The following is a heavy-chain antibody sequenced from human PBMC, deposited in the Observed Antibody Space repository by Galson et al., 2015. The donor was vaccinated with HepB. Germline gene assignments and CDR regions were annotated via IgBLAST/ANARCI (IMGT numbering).Heavy chain of an antibody. J-gene: IGHJ4*02. CDR2: ISSSSSYI. CDR1: GFTFSSYS. CDR3: AREVNKGLSDY. D-gene: IGHD2/OR15-2a*01. V-gene: IGHV3-21*01. Sequence: SLRLSCAASGFTFSSYSMNWVRQAPGKGLEWVSSISSSSSYIYYADSVKGRFTISRDNAKNSLYPQMNSLRAEDTAVYYCAREVNKGLSDYWGQGTLVTVSS.